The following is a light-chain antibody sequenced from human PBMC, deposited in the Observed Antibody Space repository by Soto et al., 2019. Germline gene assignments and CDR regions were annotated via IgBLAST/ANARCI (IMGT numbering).Light chain of an antibody. V-gene: IGKV3D-15*01. CDR1: QSVSSD. Sequence: EIVMTQSPATLSVSPGERATLSCRASQSVSSDLAWYQQKPGQAPRLLIYDASTSATGVPARFSGSGSGTEFTLTISSLQSEDFAVYYCQQYNNWPPITFGPGTRLDIK. CDR3: QQYNNWPPIT. CDR2: DAS. J-gene: IGKJ5*01.